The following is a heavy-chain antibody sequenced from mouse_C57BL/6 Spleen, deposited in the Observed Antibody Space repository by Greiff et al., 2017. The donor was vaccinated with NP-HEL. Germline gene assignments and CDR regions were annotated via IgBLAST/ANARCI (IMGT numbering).Heavy chain of an antibody. V-gene: IGHV1-82*01. D-gene: IGHD1-1*01. CDR1: GYAFSSSW. Sequence: QVQLKQSGPELVKPGASVKISCKASGYAFSSSWMNWVKQRPGKGLEWIGRIYPGDGDTNYNGKFKGKATLTADKSSRTAYMQLSSLTAEDSAVYFCARERLYYGSSDEGYWGQGTTLTVSS. J-gene: IGHJ2*01. CDR2: IYPGDGDT. CDR3: ARERLYYGSSDEGY.